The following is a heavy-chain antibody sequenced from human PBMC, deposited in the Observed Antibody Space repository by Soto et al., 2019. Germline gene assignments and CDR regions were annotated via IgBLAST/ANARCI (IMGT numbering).Heavy chain of an antibody. J-gene: IGHJ5*02. D-gene: IGHD2-2*01. CDR3: ARLSPIVVVPAATWDNWFDP. V-gene: IGHV5-51*01. CDR1: GYSFTNYW. Sequence: PGESLKISCKGSGYSFTNYWIAWVRQMPGKGLEWMGIIFPGDSDTRYSPSFQGQVTISVDKSISTAYLQWSSLKASDTAMYYCARLSPIVVVPAATWDNWFDPWGQGTLVTVSS. CDR2: IFPGDSDT.